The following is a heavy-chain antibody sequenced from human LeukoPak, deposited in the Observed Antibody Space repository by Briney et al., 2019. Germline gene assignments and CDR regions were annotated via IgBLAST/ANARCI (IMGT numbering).Heavy chain of an antibody. CDR1: GFIFSRYW. J-gene: IGHJ3*01. CDR3: ARYGNGEWLAHYAFDV. V-gene: IGHV3-7*01. CDR2: INQDESER. Sequence: GGSLRLSCATSGFIFSRYWMSWVGQAPGKGLEWVANINQDESERNYVDSVKGRFTISRDNAKNSLDLQMNSLRAEDTAVYYCARYGNGEWLAHYAFDVWGQGTMVTVAS. D-gene: IGHD6-19*01.